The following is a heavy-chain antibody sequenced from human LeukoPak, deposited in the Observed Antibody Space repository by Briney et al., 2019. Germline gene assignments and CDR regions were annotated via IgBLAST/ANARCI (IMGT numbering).Heavy chain of an antibody. CDR3: ARGLGYYHDSSGPFGS. CDR2: IYYSGST. CDR1: GGSISSSSYY. Sequence: SETLSLTCTVSGGSISSSSYYWGWIRQPPGKGPEWIGSIYYSGSTYYNPSLKRRVTISVDTSKNQFSLKLSSVTAADTAVYYCARGLGYYHDSSGPFGSWGQGTLVTVSS. D-gene: IGHD3-22*01. V-gene: IGHV4-39*01. J-gene: IGHJ4*02.